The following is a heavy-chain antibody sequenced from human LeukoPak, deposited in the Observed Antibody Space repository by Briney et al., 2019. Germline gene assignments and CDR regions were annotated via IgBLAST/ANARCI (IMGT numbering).Heavy chain of an antibody. Sequence: PSESLSLTSTVAGGSISRGGYYWSWIRQHPGKGLEWSGYISYSGSTTYHPSLNSRVTISLDASKHQFSLLVTSVTAADTAVYFCARAFSAWPHAFDIWGRGPMVPVSS. D-gene: IGHD6-19*01. V-gene: IGHV4-61*08. CDR3: ARAFSAWPHAFDI. CDR2: ISYSGST. J-gene: IGHJ3*02. CDR1: GGSISRGGYY.